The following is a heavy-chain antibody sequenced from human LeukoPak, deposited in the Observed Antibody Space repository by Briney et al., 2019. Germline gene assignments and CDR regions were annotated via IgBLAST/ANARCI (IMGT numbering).Heavy chain of an antibody. J-gene: IGHJ4*02. CDR1: GGTFSSYA. CDR3: ARERDGYRAFDY. CDR2: IIPILGIA. D-gene: IGHD5-12*01. Sequence: GASVKVSCKASGGTFSSYAISWVRQAPGQGLEWMGRIIPILGIANYAQKFQGRVTITADKSTSTAYMELSSLRSEDTAVYYCARERDGYRAFDYWGQGTLVTVSS. V-gene: IGHV1-69*04.